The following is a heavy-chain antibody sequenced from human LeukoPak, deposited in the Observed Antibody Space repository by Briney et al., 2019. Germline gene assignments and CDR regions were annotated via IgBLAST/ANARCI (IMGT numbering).Heavy chain of an antibody. D-gene: IGHD6-19*01. CDR3: AREGGSGWYGGDY. CDR2: ISYSGRT. CDR1: GGSISSYF. J-gene: IGHJ4*02. V-gene: IGHV4-59*01. Sequence: SETLSLTCTVSGGSISSYFWSWIRQPPGKRLEWIGYISYSGRTNYNPSLKSRVFISVDTSKDQFSLKLTSVTAADTAVYYCAREGGSGWYGGDYWGRGTLVTVSS.